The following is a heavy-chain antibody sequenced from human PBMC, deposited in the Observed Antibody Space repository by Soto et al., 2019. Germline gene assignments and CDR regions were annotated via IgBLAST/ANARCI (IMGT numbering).Heavy chain of an antibody. Sequence: EVQLVESGGGLVKPGGSLRLSCAASGFIFSSYNMDWVRQAPGKGLEWVSSIRASSTYMYYADSVKGRFTISRDNAKNSLSLQMDSLRVEDTAVYYCAREGGYCTTTSCYSYGLDVWGQGTTVTVSS. CDR2: IRASSTYM. CDR1: GFIFSSYN. J-gene: IGHJ6*02. D-gene: IGHD2-2*01. V-gene: IGHV3-21*01. CDR3: AREGGYCTTTSCYSYGLDV.